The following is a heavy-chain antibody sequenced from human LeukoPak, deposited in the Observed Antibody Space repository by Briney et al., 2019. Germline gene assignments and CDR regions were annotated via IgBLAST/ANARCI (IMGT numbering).Heavy chain of an antibody. CDR1: GGSISNYY. J-gene: IGHJ4*02. CDR2: IYYSGST. D-gene: IGHD3-10*01. CDR3: ARDRDYYGSGSYGPDY. Sequence: PSETLSLTCTVSGGSISNYYWSWIRQPPGKGLEWIGYIYYSGSTNYNPSLKSRVTISVDTSKNQFSLKLTSVTAADTALYYCARDRDYYGSGSYGPDYWGQGILVTVSS. V-gene: IGHV4-59*12.